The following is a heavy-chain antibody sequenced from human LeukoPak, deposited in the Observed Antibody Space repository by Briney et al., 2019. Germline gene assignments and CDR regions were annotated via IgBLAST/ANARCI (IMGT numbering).Heavy chain of an antibody. D-gene: IGHD5-18*01. V-gene: IGHV3-7*01. Sequence: GGSLRPSCAVSGLTFSSSWMDWVRQAPGKGLEWVASINPDGNKKYSADSVKGRFTISRDNAENSLYLQMDSLRVEDTAFYYCARDLAYSRLDYWGQGMLVTVSS. CDR1: GLTFSSSW. CDR2: INPDGNKK. CDR3: ARDLAYSRLDY. J-gene: IGHJ4*02.